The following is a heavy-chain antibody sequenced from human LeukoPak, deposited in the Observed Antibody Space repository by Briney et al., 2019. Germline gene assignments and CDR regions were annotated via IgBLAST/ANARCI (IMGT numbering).Heavy chain of an antibody. CDR3: ARGTSSGWPDYLDY. D-gene: IGHD6-19*01. V-gene: IGHV3-21*01. CDR2: ISSSRSYI. Sequence: GGSLRLSCAGSGFTFSSFTMNWVRQAPGKGLEWVSSISSSRSYIYTADSVRGRFTISRDNARNTVYLQTNSLRPEDTAVYYCARGTSSGWPDYLDYWGQGTLVSVSS. J-gene: IGHJ4*02. CDR1: GFTFSSFT.